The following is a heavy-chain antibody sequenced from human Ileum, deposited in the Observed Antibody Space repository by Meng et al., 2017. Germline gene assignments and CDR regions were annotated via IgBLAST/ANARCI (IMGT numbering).Heavy chain of an antibody. D-gene: IGHD2-2*02. CDR3: ARWTYHYDF. CDR2: ISGNGAAK. J-gene: IGHJ4*02. CDR1: GFTFADYA. Sequence: QLLESGGGLVQPGGSLRLSCTGSGFTFADYAINWVRQAPGKGLEWVSAISGNGAAKLYADSAKGRFTISRDNSKNSIYMEMYTLRVEDTAIYYCARWTYHYDFWGQGTLVTSPQ. V-gene: IGHV3-23*01.